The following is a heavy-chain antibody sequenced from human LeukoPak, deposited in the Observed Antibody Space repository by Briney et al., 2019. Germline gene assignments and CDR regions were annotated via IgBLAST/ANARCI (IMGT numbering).Heavy chain of an antibody. CDR2: ISGSGSST. V-gene: IGHV3-23*01. CDR3: ARDRAYSYGPGDY. Sequence: PGGSLRLSCAASGFTFSSYAMSWVRQAPGKGLEWVSAISGSGSSTYYADSVKGRFTISRDNSKNTLYLRMNSLRAEDTALYYCARDRAYSYGPGDYWGQGTLVTVSS. D-gene: IGHD5-18*01. CDR1: GFTFSSYA. J-gene: IGHJ4*02.